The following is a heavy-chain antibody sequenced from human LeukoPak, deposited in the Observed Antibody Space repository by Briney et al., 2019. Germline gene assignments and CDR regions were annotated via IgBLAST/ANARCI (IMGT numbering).Heavy chain of an antibody. Sequence: SETLSLTCAVYGGSFSGYYWSWIRQPPGRGLEWIGEINHSGSTNYNPSLKSRVTISVDTSKNQFSLKLSSVTAADTAVYYCARVLAGYFDYWGQGTLVTVSS. D-gene: IGHD6-25*01. CDR1: GGSFSGYY. V-gene: IGHV4-34*01. J-gene: IGHJ4*02. CDR3: ARVLAGYFDY. CDR2: INHSGST.